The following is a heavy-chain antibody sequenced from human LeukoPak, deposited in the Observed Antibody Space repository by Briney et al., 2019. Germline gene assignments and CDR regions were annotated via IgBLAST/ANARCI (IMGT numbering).Heavy chain of an antibody. CDR3: AKDMYSSSSSHFDY. CDR2: ISGDGDYT. CDR1: GFVFSSYA. D-gene: IGHD6-6*01. J-gene: IGHJ4*02. Sequence: GGSLRLSCAASGFVFSSYAMSWVRQAPGKGLEWVSLISGDGDYTYYADSVKGRFTISRDNSKYSLYLQMNSLRTEDTALYYCAKDMYSSSSSHFDYWGQGTLVTVSS. V-gene: IGHV3-43*02.